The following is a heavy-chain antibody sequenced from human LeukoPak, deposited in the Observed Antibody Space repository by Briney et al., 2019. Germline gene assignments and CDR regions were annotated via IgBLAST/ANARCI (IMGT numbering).Heavy chain of an antibody. CDR1: GFTFSSYA. J-gene: IGHJ4*02. CDR2: ISGSGGST. V-gene: IGHV3-23*01. D-gene: IGHD4-17*01. Sequence: GGSLRLSCAASGFTFSSYAMSWLRQAPGKGLEWVSAISGSGGSTYYADAVKGRFTISRDNSKNTLYLQMNSLRAEDTAVYYCAKVSDYGDYGGFDYWGQGTLVTVSS. CDR3: AKVSDYGDYGGFDY.